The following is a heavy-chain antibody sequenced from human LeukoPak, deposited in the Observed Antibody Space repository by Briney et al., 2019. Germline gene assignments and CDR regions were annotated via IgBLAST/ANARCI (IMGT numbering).Heavy chain of an antibody. Sequence: SETLSLTCTVSGGSISSSSYYWGWIRQPPGKGLEWIVSIYYSGSTYYNPSLKSRVTISVDTSKNQLSLKLSSVTAADTAVYYCASLEVGATRSFDYWGQGTLVTVSS. CDR1: GGSISSSSYY. D-gene: IGHD1-26*01. J-gene: IGHJ4*02. V-gene: IGHV4-39*07. CDR2: IYYSGST. CDR3: ASLEVGATRSFDY.